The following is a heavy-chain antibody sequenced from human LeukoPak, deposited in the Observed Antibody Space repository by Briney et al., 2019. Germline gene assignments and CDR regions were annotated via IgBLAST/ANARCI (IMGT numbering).Heavy chain of an antibody. CDR3: TRHGSGSYYANYFDY. CDR2: IRSKAYGGTT. D-gene: IGHD3-10*01. Sequence: GGSLRLSCTASGFTFGDYAMSWVRQAPGKGLEWVGFIRSKAYGGTTEYAASVKGRFTISRDDSKSIAYLQMNSLETEDTAVYYCTRHGSGSYYANYFDYWGQGTLVTVYS. V-gene: IGHV3-49*04. J-gene: IGHJ4*02. CDR1: GFTFGDYA.